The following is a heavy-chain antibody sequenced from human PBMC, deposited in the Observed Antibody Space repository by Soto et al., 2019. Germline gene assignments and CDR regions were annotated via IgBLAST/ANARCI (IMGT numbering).Heavy chain of an antibody. CDR2: IIPILGIA. CDR3: ASETTVTTIYYYGMDV. D-gene: IGHD4-17*01. V-gene: IGHV1-69*02. CDR1: GGTFSSYT. J-gene: IGHJ6*02. Sequence: QVQLVQSGAEVKKPGSSVKVSCKASGGTFSSYTISWVRQAPGQGLEWMGRIIPILGIANYAQKFQGRVTITADKSTSTAYMELSSLRSEDTAVYYCASETTVTTIYYYGMDVWGQGTTVTVSS.